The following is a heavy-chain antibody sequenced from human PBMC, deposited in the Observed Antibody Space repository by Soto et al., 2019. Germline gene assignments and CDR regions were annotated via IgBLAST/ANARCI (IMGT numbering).Heavy chain of an antibody. D-gene: IGHD3-10*01. V-gene: IGHV4-4*02. CDR2: IYHSGST. CDR3: ARVVTMVRGVIITPCWFDP. J-gene: IGHJ5*02. CDR1: GGSISSSNW. Sequence: SETLSLTCXVSGGSISSSNWWSWVRQPPGKGLEWIGEIYHSGSTNYNPSLKSRVTISVDKSKNQFSLKLSSVTAADTAVYYCARVVTMVRGVIITPCWFDPWGQGTLVTVS.